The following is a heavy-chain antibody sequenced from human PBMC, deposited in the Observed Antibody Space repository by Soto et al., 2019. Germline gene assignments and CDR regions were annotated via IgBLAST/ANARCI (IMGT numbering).Heavy chain of an antibody. V-gene: IGHV4-59*01. CDR2: IYYSGST. Sequence: SETLSLTCTVSAGSISRYYWSLIRQPPGKGLEWIGYIYYSGSTNYNPSLKSRVTISVDTSKNQFSLKLSSVTAADTAVYYCARDKIGIAAAGIWPGMDVWGQGTTVTVS. CDR1: AGSISRYY. CDR3: ARDKIGIAAAGIWPGMDV. D-gene: IGHD6-13*01. J-gene: IGHJ6*02.